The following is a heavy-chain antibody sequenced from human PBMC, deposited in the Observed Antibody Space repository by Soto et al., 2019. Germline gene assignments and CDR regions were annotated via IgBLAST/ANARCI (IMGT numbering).Heavy chain of an antibody. CDR3: ARDRAVDETYYYYYGMDV. Sequence: GGSLRLSCAASGFTFSSYWMHWVRQAPGKGLVWVSRINSDGSSTSYADSVKGRFTISRDNAKNTLYLQMNSLRAEDTAVYYCARDRAVDETYYYYYGMDVWGQGTTVTVSS. CDR2: INSDGSST. V-gene: IGHV3-74*01. D-gene: IGHD6-19*01. J-gene: IGHJ6*02. CDR1: GFTFSSYW.